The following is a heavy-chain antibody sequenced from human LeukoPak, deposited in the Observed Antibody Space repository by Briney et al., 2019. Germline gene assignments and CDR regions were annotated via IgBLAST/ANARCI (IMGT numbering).Heavy chain of an antibody. CDR3: ARDQGYIAVAGTDAFDI. CDR1: VATFSSYA. J-gene: IGHJ3*02. D-gene: IGHD6-19*01. Sequence: SVKLSCKASVATFSSYAISWVRQAPGPGLEWLGGIVPIFSTANYAQKFQGRVTITADESTSTAYMELSSLRSEDTAVYYCARDQGYIAVAGTDAFDIWGQGTMVTVSS. CDR2: IVPIFSTA. V-gene: IGHV1-69*13.